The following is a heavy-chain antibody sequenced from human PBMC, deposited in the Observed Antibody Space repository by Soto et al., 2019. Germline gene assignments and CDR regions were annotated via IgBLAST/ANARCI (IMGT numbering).Heavy chain of an antibody. CDR2: FSYSGST. V-gene: IGHV4-59*08. D-gene: IGHD2-2*01. CDR1: GGSLSSYY. Sequence: SETLSLTCVVSGGSLSSYYRSWIRQPPGKGLEWIGYFSYSGSTNNSPSLKSRATISGDTSKNQFSLNLSSVTAADTAVYYCAGHFRDAYTALAFWGQGTLVTVSS. J-gene: IGHJ4*02. CDR3: AGHFRDAYTALAF.